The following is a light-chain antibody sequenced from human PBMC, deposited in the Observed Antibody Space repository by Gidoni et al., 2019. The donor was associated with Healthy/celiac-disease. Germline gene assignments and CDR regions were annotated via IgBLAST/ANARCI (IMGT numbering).Light chain of an antibody. CDR3: QQYSSYCT. V-gene: IGKV1-5*03. Sequence: DILLTQTSSTLSEHVGDRVTIPCRASKSNSSWLAWYQQKPGNAPKIMSYAASSLERGVPSRVSGSGSGTEFTLSSSSLQPDDFATYYWQQYSSYCTFGQGTKVEVK. CDR2: AAS. J-gene: IGKJ1*01. CDR1: KSNSSW.